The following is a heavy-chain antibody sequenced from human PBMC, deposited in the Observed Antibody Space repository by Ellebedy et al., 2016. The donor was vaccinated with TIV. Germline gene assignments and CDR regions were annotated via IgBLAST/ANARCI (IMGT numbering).Heavy chain of an antibody. D-gene: IGHD4-17*01. Sequence: GGSLRLSCAAPGFNFRSYWMTWVRQAPGKGLEWVVKIRQEGDEIYYVESVKGRFTISRDNAKNSLFLQMNSLRVEDTAVYYCARRASYGDYAVQVNPWFDPWGQGTLVTVSS. CDR3: ARRASYGDYAVQVNPWFDP. CDR2: IRQEGDEI. CDR1: GFNFRSYW. V-gene: IGHV3-7*01. J-gene: IGHJ5*02.